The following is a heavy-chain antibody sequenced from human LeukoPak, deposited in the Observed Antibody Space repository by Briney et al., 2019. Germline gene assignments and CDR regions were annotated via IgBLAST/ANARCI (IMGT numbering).Heavy chain of an antibody. CDR1: GYSFTGYA. CDR3: ARALGSVVVMGMDAFDI. CDR2: ISAYNGHT. D-gene: IGHD3-22*01. V-gene: IGHV1-18*01. Sequence: ASVKVSCKASGYSFTGYAMNWVRQAPGQGLEWMGWISAYNGHTNYAQNLQGRVTMTTDTSTSTAYMELRSLRSDDTAVYYCARALGSVVVMGMDAFDIWGQGTMVTVSS. J-gene: IGHJ3*02.